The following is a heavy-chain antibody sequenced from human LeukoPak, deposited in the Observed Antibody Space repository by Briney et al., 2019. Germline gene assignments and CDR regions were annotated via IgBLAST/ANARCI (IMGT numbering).Heavy chain of an antibody. V-gene: IGHV3-74*01. CDR1: GFTFSSYW. J-gene: IGHJ4*02. CDR3: ARDGYSFGHDFDY. D-gene: IGHD5-18*01. CDR2: IKGGGSST. Sequence: GGSLRLSCAASGFTFSSYWMHWVRHTPGKGLVWVSRIKGGGSSTSYADSVKGRFTISRDNAKNTLYLQMNSLRAEDTAVYYCARDGYSFGHDFDYWGQGTLVTVSS.